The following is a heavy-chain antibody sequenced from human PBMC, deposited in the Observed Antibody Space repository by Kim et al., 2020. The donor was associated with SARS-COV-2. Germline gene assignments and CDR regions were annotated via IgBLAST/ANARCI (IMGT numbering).Heavy chain of an antibody. V-gene: IGHV3-15*01. Sequence: GGSLRLSCAASGFTFINDCMHWVRQAPGKGLEWVAGISCKRDSEYTAYAVQVQGTITIARSDNKLTLLMHMLSAETDDIADYSRRKRLGCYISSFFSYWG. CDR2: ISCKRDSEYT. CDR3: RKRLGCYISSFFSY. CDR1: GFTFINDC. J-gene: IGHJ4*03. D-gene: IGHD3-3*01.